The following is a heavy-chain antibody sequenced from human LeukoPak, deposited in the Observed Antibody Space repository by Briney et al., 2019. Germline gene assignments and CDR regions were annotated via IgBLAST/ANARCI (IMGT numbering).Heavy chain of an antibody. CDR2: IYHSGST. J-gene: IGHJ4*02. CDR1: GYSISSGYY. V-gene: IGHV4-38-2*01. CDR3: ARIDPYCSSTSCYYFDY. D-gene: IGHD2-2*01. Sequence: SETLSLTCAVSGYSISSGYYWGWIRQPPGKGLEWIGSIYHSGSTYYNPSLKSRVTISVDTSKNQFSLKLSSVTAADTAVYYCARIDPYCSSTSCYYFDYWGQGTLVTVSS.